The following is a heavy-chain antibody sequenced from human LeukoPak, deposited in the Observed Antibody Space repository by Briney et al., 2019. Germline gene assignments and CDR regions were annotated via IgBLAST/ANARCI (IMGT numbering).Heavy chain of an antibody. CDR3: ARGGSGWLFDY. V-gene: IGHV4-59*01. Sequence: SETLSLTCTVSGGSIRSYYWSWIRQPPGKGLEWIGYIYYSGSTNYNPSLKSRVTISVDTSKNQFSLKVSSVTAADTAAYYCARGGSGWLFDYWGQGTLVTVSS. CDR2: IYYSGST. CDR1: GGSIRSYY. D-gene: IGHD6-19*01. J-gene: IGHJ4*02.